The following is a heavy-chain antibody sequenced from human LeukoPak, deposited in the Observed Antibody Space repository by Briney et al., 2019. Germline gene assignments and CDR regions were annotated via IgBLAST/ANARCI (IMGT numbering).Heavy chain of an antibody. CDR2: ISSSGSTI. J-gene: IGHJ4*02. Sequence: NPGGSLRLSCAASGFTFSDYYMNWIRQAPGKGLEWLSYISSSGSTIYYADSVRGRFTISRDNAKNSLYLQMNSLRAEDTAVYFCAGQNYYDSSGYYPDYWGQATLVTVSS. D-gene: IGHD3-22*01. V-gene: IGHV3-11*01. CDR3: AGQNYYDSSGYYPDY. CDR1: GFTFSDYY.